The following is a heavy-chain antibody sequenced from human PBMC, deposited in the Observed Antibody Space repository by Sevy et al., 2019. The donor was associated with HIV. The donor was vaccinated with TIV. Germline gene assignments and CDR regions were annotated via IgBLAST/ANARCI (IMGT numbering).Heavy chain of an antibody. D-gene: IGHD4-4*01. CDR1: GFIFSNFG. J-gene: IGHJ4*02. CDR3: VRVTPDEDGTTLDS. Sequence: LSLTCAASGFIFSNFGINWVRQAPGKRLEWVAIIWHDGTKKHYLESVKGRFTISRDNSKNTVYLQMNSLRVEDSGTYYCVRVTPDEDGTTLDSWGLGTLVTVSS. V-gene: IGHV3-33*01. CDR2: IWHDGTKK.